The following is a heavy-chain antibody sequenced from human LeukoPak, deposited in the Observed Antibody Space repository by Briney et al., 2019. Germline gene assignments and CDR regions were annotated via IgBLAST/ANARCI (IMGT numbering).Heavy chain of an antibody. CDR2: ISAYNGNT. J-gene: IGHJ5*02. CDR1: GYTFTSYG. D-gene: IGHD4-11*01. CDR3: ARDSATVTIGWFDP. Sequence: GASVKVSCKASGYTFTSYGISWVRQAPGQGLEWMGWISAYNGNTNYAQKLQGRVTMTTDTSTSTAYMELSSLRSEDTAVYYCARDSATVTIGWFDPWGQGTLVTVSS. V-gene: IGHV1-18*01.